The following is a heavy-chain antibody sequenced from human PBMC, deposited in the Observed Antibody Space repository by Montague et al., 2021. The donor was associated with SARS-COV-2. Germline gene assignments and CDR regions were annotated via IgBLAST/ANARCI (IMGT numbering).Heavy chain of an antibody. Sequence: SETLSLTCTVSGGSISSSSYYWGWIRQPPGKGLEWIGSIYYSGSTYYNPSLQSRVTISVDTSKNQFSLKLSSVTAADTAVYYWARHKRWRIAAAGRDFDYGGQGTLVTVAS. CDR2: IYYSGST. J-gene: IGHJ4*02. CDR1: GGSISSSSYY. D-gene: IGHD6-13*01. V-gene: IGHV4-39*01. CDR3: ARHKRWRIAAAGRDFDY.